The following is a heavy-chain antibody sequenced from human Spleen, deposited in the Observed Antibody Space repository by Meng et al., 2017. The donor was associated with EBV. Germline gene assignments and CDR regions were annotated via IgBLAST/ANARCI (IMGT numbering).Heavy chain of an antibody. D-gene: IGHD3-22*01. CDR2: IYYGGST. CDR3: ARDDSRYFDQ. CDR1: GGSFDSLNYY. Sequence: QVQLLESGPLRVEPSQPPSPASAVSGGSFDSLNYYWSWILQPPGKGLEWIGHIYYGGSTFYNPSLKSRVTISIDTSKNQFSLKLTSVTATDTAVYFCARDDSRYFDQWGQGTLVTVSS. V-gene: IGHV4-30-4*01. J-gene: IGHJ4*02.